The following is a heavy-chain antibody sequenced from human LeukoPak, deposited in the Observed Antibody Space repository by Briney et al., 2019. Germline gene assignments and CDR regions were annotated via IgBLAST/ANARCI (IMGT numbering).Heavy chain of an antibody. Sequence: ASETLSLTCAVYGGSFSGYYWSWIRQPPGKGLEWIGEINHSGSTNYNPSLKSRVTISVDTSKNQFSLRLSSVTAADTAVYYCARAIYKSTGTYGYWGQGTLATVSS. CDR2: INHSGST. J-gene: IGHJ4*02. V-gene: IGHV4-34*01. D-gene: IGHD1-1*01. CDR1: GGSFSGYY. CDR3: ARAIYKSTGTYGY.